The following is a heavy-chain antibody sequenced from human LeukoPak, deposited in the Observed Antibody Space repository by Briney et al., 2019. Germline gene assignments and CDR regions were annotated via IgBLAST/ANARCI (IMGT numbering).Heavy chain of an antibody. J-gene: IGHJ4*02. V-gene: IGHV1-2*02. Sequence: ASVTVSCKASGYTFTAYYVHWVRQAPGQGLEWMGWINPNSGGTNYAQKFQGRVTMTTDTSTSTAYMELRSLRSDDTAVYYCARPRAAADTYYFDYWGQGTMVTVST. CDR1: GYTFTAYY. CDR3: ARPRAAADTYYFDY. D-gene: IGHD6-13*01. CDR2: INPNSGGT.